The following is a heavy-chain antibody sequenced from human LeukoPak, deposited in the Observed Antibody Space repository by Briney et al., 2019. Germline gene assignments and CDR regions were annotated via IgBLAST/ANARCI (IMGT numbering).Heavy chain of an antibody. CDR3: ARGRSSMVRGYYYYYMDV. Sequence: SETLSLTCTVSGGSITISTYYWGWIRQPPGKGLEWIGSICYSGSTYYNPSLKTRVTISVDTSKNQFSLKLSSVTAADTAVYYCARGRSSMVRGYYYYYMDVWGKGTTVTISS. V-gene: IGHV4-39*07. CDR2: ICYSGST. CDR1: GGSITISTYY. J-gene: IGHJ6*03. D-gene: IGHD3-10*01.